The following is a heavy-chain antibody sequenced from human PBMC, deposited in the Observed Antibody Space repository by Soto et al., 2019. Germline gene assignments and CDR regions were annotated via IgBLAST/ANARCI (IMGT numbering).Heavy chain of an antibody. CDR3: AKDYYRPFDY. CDR1: GFTFSSYG. V-gene: IGHV3-23*01. Sequence: GGSLRLSCAASGFTFSSYGMSWVRQAAGKGLEWVSGISGGGDNTYYADSVKGRFAIFRDNSKNTLYLQMNTLRVEDTAIYYCAKDYYRPFDYWGQGTLVTVSS. J-gene: IGHJ4*02. CDR2: ISGGGDNT. D-gene: IGHD1-26*01.